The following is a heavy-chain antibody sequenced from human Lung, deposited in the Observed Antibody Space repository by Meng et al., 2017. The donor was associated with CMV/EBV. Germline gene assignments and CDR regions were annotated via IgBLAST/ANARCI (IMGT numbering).Heavy chain of an antibody. CDR1: GFTFSAYA. J-gene: IGHJ6*02. CDR3: ARSWDGMDV. V-gene: IGHV3-21*04. D-gene: IGHD3-16*01. Sequence: SGAASGFTFSAYAMNWVRQTPGKGLEWVSSISTTSTYIYYSDSVKGRFTISRDNAKNSLYLQMSSLRAEDTALYYCARSWDGMDVWAQGTTVTVSS. CDR2: ISTTSTYI.